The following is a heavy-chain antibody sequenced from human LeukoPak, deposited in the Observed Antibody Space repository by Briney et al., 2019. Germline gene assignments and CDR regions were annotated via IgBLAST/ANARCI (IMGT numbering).Heavy chain of an antibody. CDR1: GYTFTGYY. CDR2: INPNSGGT. Sequence: EASVKVSCKASGYTFTGYYMHWVRQAPGQGLEWMGWINPNSGGTNYAQKFQGRVTMTRDTSISTAYMELSRLRSDDTAVYYCARDPRNTYYDFWSGSDAFDIWGQGTMVTVSS. CDR3: ARDPRNTYYDFWSGSDAFDI. V-gene: IGHV1-2*02. J-gene: IGHJ3*02. D-gene: IGHD3-3*01.